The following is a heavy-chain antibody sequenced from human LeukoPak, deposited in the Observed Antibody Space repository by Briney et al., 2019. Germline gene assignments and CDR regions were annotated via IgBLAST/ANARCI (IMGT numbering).Heavy chain of an antibody. J-gene: IGHJ3*02. CDR2: IYYSGST. CDR3: ARASRLLKDAFDI. V-gene: IGHV4-61*05. D-gene: IGHD2/OR15-2a*01. CDR1: GGSISSSSYY. Sequence: SETLSLTCTVSGGSISSSSYYWGWIRQPPEKGLEWIGYIYYSGSTNYNPSLKSRVTISVDTSKNQFSLKLSSVTAADTAVYYCARASRLLKDAFDIWGQGTMVTVSS.